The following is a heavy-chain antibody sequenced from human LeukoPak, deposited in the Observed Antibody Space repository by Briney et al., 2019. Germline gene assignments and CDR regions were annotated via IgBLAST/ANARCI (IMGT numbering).Heavy chain of an antibody. Sequence: GESLRLSCAASGFPFSTYWMSWVRQAPGKGLEWVANINQDGTEKYYVDSVTGRFTISRDYAKNSLYPQMNSLRAEDTAVYYCARDQALYCSGGSCYSDYFDYWGQGTLVTVSS. CDR2: INQDGTEK. J-gene: IGHJ4*02. D-gene: IGHD2-15*01. V-gene: IGHV3-7*01. CDR3: ARDQALYCSGGSCYSDYFDY. CDR1: GFPFSTYW.